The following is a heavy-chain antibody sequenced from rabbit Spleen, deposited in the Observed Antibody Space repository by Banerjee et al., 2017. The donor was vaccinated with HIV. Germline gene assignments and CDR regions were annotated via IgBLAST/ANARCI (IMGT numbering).Heavy chain of an antibody. Sequence: QSLEESGGDLVKPGASLTLSCTASGVSFSGNSYMCWVRQSPGKGPEWIACIGTAITYTTYYATWAKGRFTISKTSSTTVTLEMTSLTVADTATYFCARDLPDVIGWNFGWWGQGTLVTVS. D-gene: IGHD4-1*01. CDR2: IGTAITYTT. V-gene: IGHV1S40*01. CDR1: GVSFSGNSY. CDR3: ARDLPDVIGWNFGW. J-gene: IGHJ3*01.